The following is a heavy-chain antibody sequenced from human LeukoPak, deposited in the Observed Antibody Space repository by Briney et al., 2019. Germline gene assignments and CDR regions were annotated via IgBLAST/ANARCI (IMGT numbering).Heavy chain of an antibody. CDR1: GGSISSGGYY. J-gene: IGHJ2*01. V-gene: IGHV4-31*03. Sequence: SETLSLTCTVSGGSISSGGYYWSCIRQHPGKGLEWIGYIYYSGSTYYNPSLKSRVTISVDTSKNQFSLKLSSVTAADTAVYYCARDKGVPAAPYWYFDLWGRGTLVTVSS. CDR3: ARDKGVPAAPYWYFDL. CDR2: IYYSGST. D-gene: IGHD2-2*01.